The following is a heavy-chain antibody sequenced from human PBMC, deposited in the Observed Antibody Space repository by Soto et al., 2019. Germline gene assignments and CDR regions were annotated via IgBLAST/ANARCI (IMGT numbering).Heavy chain of an antibody. CDR3: ARHGLPSYYYGMDV. J-gene: IGHJ6*02. V-gene: IGHV5-10-1*01. CDR1: GYSFTSYW. CDR2: IAPRDSYT. Sequence: PGESLKISCKGSGYSFTSYWISWVRQMPGQGREWMGRIAPRDSYTNYSPSFQGHVTISAGKSISTAYLQWSSLKASDTARYYCARHGLPSYYYGMDVWGQGTTVTVSS. D-gene: IGHD5-12*01.